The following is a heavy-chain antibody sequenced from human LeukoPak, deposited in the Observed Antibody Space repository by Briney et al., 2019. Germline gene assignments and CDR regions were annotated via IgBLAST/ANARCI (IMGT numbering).Heavy chain of an antibody. CDR2: IYHSGST. CDR1: GGSISSGGYS. CDR3: ARVVRPVRGGSYPYRSWAVWFDP. V-gene: IGHV4-30-2*01. Sequence: PSETLSLTCAVSGGSISSGGYSWSWIRQPPGKGLEWIGYIYHSGSTYYNPSLKSRVTISVDRSKNQFSLKLSSVTAADTAVYYCARVVRPVRGGSYPYRSWAVWFDPWGQGTLVTVSS. J-gene: IGHJ5*02. D-gene: IGHD1-26*01.